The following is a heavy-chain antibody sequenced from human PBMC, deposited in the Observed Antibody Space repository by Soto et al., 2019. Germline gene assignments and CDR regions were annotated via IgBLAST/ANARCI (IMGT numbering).Heavy chain of an antibody. D-gene: IGHD6-19*01. V-gene: IGHV1-18*01. CDR3: ARDVLLGGWYQNWFDP. CDR2: ISAYNGNT. CDR1: GYTFTSYG. Sequence: QVQLVQSGAEVKKPGASVKVSCKASGYTFTSYGISWVRQAPGQGLEWMGWISAYNGNTNYAQKLQGRVTMTTDSSTSTAYMELRSLRADDTAVYYCARDVLLGGWYQNWFDPWGQGTLVTVSS. J-gene: IGHJ5*02.